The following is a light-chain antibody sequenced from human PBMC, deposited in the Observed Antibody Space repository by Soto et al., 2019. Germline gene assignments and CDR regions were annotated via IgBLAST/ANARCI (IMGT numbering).Light chain of an antibody. J-gene: IGKJ1*01. V-gene: IGKV1-5*01. CDR1: QSISSW. Sequence: DIQMTQSPSTLSASVGDRVTITCRASQSISSWLAWYQQKPGKAPKLLIYDASSLESGVPSRFSGSGSGTEFTLPISSLQPDDFATYYCQQYNSYSWTFGQGTKVEIK. CDR2: DAS. CDR3: QQYNSYSWT.